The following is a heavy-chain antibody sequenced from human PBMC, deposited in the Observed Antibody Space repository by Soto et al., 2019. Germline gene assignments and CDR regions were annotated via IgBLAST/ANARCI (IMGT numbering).Heavy chain of an antibody. CDR2: IKSETDGGTT. CDR1: GFTFSNAW. CDR3: TTDIPRDCSSTSCYRTTFYYYYYGMDV. J-gene: IGHJ6*02. V-gene: IGHV3-15*07. Sequence: GGSLRLSCAASGFTFSNAWMNWVRQAPGKGLEWVGRIKSETDGGTTDYAAPVKGRFTISRDDSKNTLYLQMNSLKTEDTAVYYCTTDIPRDCSSTSCYRTTFYYYYYGMDVWGQGTTVTVSS. D-gene: IGHD2-2*01.